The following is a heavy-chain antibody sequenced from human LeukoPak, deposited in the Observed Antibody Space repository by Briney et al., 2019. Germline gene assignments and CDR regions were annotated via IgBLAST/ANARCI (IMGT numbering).Heavy chain of an antibody. J-gene: IGHJ4*02. CDR2: INHSGST. V-gene: IGHV4-34*01. Sequence: SETLSLTCAVYGGSFSGYYWSWIRQPPGKGLEWIGEINHSGSTNYNPSLKSRVTISVDTSKNQFSLKPSSVTAADTAVYYCARGLPLRAMVEGPNYFDYWGQGTLVTVSS. D-gene: IGHD5-18*01. CDR1: GGSFSGYY. CDR3: ARGLPLRAMVEGPNYFDY.